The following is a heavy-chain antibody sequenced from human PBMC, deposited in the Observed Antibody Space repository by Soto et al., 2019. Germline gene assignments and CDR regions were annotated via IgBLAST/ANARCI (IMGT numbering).Heavy chain of an antibody. CDR1: GGTFSSYA. CDR2: IIPIFGTA. Sequence: ASVKVSCKASGGTFSSYAISWVRQAPGQGLEWMGGIIPIFGTANYAQKFQGRVTITADESTSTAYMELSSLRSEDTAVYYWARENMVRGVTNAFDIWGQGTMVTVSS. D-gene: IGHD3-10*01. J-gene: IGHJ3*02. V-gene: IGHV1-69*13. CDR3: ARENMVRGVTNAFDI.